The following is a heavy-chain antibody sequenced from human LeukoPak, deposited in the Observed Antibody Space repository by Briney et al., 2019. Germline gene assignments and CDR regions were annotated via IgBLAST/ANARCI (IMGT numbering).Heavy chain of an antibody. D-gene: IGHD3-10*01. CDR1: GFTFSSYS. Sequence: GGSLRLSCAASGFTFSSYSMNWVRQAPGKGLEWVAFIRYDGSNKYYADSVKGRFTISRDNSKNTLYLQMNSLRAEDTAVYYCARGFGEFRNYYYVMDVWGQGTTVTVSS. J-gene: IGHJ6*02. CDR2: IRYDGSNK. CDR3: ARGFGEFRNYYYVMDV. V-gene: IGHV3-30*02.